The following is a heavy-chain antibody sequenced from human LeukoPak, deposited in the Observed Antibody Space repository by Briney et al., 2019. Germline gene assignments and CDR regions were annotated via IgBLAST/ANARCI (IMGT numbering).Heavy chain of an antibody. V-gene: IGHV3-33*06. CDR1: GFTFSSYG. D-gene: IGHD6-13*01. CDR3: AKSTGYSSSWPYYYYYYYMDV. J-gene: IGHJ6*03. Sequence: GRSLRLSCAASGFTFSSYGMHWVRQAPGKGLEWVAVIRYDGSNKYYADSVKGRFTISRDNSKNTLYLQMNSLRAEDTAVYYCAKSTGYSSSWPYYYYYYYMDVWGKGTTVTVSS. CDR2: IRYDGSNK.